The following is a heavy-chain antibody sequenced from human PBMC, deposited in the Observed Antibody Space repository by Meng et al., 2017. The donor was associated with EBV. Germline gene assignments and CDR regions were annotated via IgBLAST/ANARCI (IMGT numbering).Heavy chain of an antibody. Sequence: QVRLVQPAAEGKKPGSSVKVSCKTSGGPFRYYAISWVRQSPGQGLEWLGGFLPRLGAPNYAQKFHGRVKITADESTSTHYMDLSSLRSEDTAIYYCASESGRGYTPDYWGQGTLVTVSS. J-gene: IGHJ4*02. V-gene: IGHV1-69*01. CDR1: GGPFRYYA. CDR2: FLPRLGAP. D-gene: IGHD3-10*01. CDR3: ASESGRGYTPDY.